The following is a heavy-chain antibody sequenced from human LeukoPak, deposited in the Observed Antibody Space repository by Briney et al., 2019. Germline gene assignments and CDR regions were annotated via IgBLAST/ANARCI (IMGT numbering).Heavy chain of an antibody. CDR1: GYTFTGYY. CDR3: ARLLTGYSTYYFDY. Sequence: ASVKVSCEASGYTFTGYYMHWVRQAPGQGLEWMGWINPNSGGTNYAQKFQGRVTMTRDTSISTAYMELSRLRSDDTAVYYCARLLTGYSTYYFDYWGQGTLVTVSS. J-gene: IGHJ4*02. D-gene: IGHD3-9*01. V-gene: IGHV1-2*02. CDR2: INPNSGGT.